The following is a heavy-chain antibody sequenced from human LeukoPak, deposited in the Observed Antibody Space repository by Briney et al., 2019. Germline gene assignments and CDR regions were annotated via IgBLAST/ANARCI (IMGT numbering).Heavy chain of an antibody. D-gene: IGHD2/OR15-2a*01. Sequence: GGSLRLSCVASGFTINTYSMNWVRQAPGKGLEWVSHIGTTSVIYYADSVKGRFTISRDNAKNSLYLQMNSLRDEDTAVYYCARLSCNSPPVDYWGQGTLVTVSS. CDR2: IGTTSVI. CDR3: ARLSCNSPPVDY. J-gene: IGHJ4*02. V-gene: IGHV3-48*02. CDR1: GFTINTYS.